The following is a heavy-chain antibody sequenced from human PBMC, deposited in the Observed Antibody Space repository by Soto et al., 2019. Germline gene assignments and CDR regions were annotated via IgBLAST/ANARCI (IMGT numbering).Heavy chain of an antibody. CDR2: ISSGGST. Sequence: EVQLVESGGGLIQPGGSLRLSCAASGFTVSSNYMSWVRQAPGKGLEWVSVISSGGSTYYADSVKGRFTISRDNSKNTLYLQMNSLRAEDTAVYYCARDRVESGYPEYFQNWGQGTLVTVSS. CDR1: GFTVSSNY. J-gene: IGHJ1*01. V-gene: IGHV3-53*01. D-gene: IGHD3-22*01. CDR3: ARDRVESGYPEYFQN.